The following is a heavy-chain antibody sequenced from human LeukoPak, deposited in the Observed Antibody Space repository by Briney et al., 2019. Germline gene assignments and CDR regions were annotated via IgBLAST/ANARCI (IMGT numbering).Heavy chain of an antibody. CDR3: ARPGTYWNYDY. D-gene: IGHD1-7*01. V-gene: IGHV3-7*01. CDR2: INEDGREK. Sequence: PGGSLRLSCTASGFRFNTCWMSWVRQAPGKGLEWLASINEDGREKFYVESVKGRFTVSRDNAKNSLDLQMNSLRPEDTALYYCARPGTYWNYDYWGQGTLVTISS. J-gene: IGHJ4*02. CDR1: GFRFNTCW.